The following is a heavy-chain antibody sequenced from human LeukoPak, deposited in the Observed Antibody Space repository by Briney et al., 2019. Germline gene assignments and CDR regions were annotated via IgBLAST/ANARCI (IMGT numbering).Heavy chain of an antibody. J-gene: IGHJ3*02. CDR2: IYHSGST. V-gene: IGHV4-38-2*01. Sequence: SETLSLTCAVSGYSISSGYYWGWIRQPPGKGLEWIGSIYHSGSTYYNPSLKSRVTISVDTSKNQFSLKLSSVAAADTAVYYCLKTLYYCDSSGYHAGGAFDIWGQGTMVTVSS. D-gene: IGHD3-22*01. CDR3: LKTLYYCDSSGYHAGGAFDI. CDR1: GYSISSGYY.